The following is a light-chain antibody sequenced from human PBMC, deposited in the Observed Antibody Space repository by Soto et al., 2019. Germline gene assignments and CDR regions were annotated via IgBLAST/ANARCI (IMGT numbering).Light chain of an antibody. CDR2: AAS. CDR1: QRISNY. Sequence: DIQMTQSPSSLSVSVGDRVAITCRASQRISNYLNWYQQKPGKAPKLLIYAASTLQSGVPSRFSGSGSGTAFTLTISSLQPEDFATYYCQQSYSTPRTFGQGTKVEIK. J-gene: IGKJ1*01. CDR3: QQSYSTPRT. V-gene: IGKV1-39*01.